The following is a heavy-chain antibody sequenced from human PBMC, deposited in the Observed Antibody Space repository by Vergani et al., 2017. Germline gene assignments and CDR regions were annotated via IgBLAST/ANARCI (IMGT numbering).Heavy chain of an antibody. CDR3: ARLNSFDLSGFPEY. Sequence: EVQLLESGGGLVQPGGCLRLSCAASGFAFYTYSMNWVRQAPGKGLKWVSYISRRSDTIYYADSVKGRLTVSRDNAKNSLFLQLNGLRAEDTAVYYCARLNSFDLSGFPEYWGQGTLVTVSS. CDR2: ISRRSDTI. V-gene: IGHV3-48*01. J-gene: IGHJ4*02. CDR1: GFAFYTYS. D-gene: IGHD3-22*01.